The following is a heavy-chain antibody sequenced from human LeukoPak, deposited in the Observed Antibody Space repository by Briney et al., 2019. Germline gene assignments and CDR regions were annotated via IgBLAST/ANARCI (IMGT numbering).Heavy chain of an antibody. CDR1: GFTFSTYT. V-gene: IGHV3-21*01. Sequence: PGGSLRLSCAASGFTFSTYTMIWVRQAPGKGLEWVSSITSAGNFIYYADSLRGGFAVSRDNAKNTLSLQMKSLRAEDTAVYYCARDRSISAAGDTYWGQGTLVTVSS. CDR3: ARDRSISAAGDTY. J-gene: IGHJ4*02. CDR2: ITSAGNFI. D-gene: IGHD6-13*01.